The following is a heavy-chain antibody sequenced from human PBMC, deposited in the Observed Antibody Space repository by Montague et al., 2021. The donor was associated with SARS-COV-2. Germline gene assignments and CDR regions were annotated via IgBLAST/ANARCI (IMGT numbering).Heavy chain of an antibody. CDR1: GGSISNYY. Sequence: SETLSLTCTVSGGSISNYYWNWIRQPPGKGLEWIGYIYYSGNSNYNPSLKSRVNISVDTSNNLVSLRLNSVTAADTAVCYCARGPPGGVYYYYGMDVWGQGTTVTVSS. V-gene: IGHV4-59*01. CDR2: IYYSGNS. J-gene: IGHJ6*02. D-gene: IGHD3-16*01. CDR3: ARGPPGGVYYYYGMDV.